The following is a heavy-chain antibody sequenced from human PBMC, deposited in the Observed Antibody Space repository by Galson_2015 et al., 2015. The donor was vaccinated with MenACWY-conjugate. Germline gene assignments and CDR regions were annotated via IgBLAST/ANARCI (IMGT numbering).Heavy chain of an antibody. CDR1: GDSVSSNSVA. CDR3: ARESSGFKI. Sequence: CAISGDSVSSNSVAWNWIRQSPSRGLEWLGRTYYRSKWFYDYAISVKSRITINPDTSKNQLSLQLSSVTSDDTAMYYCARESSGFKIWGQGTLVTVSS. CDR2: TYYRSKWFY. V-gene: IGHV6-1*01. J-gene: IGHJ4*02. D-gene: IGHD6-19*01.